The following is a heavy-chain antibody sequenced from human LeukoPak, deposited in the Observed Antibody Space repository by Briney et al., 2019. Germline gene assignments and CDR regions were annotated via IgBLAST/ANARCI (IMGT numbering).Heavy chain of an antibody. CDR2: ISGSDGRT. V-gene: IGHV3-23*01. CDR3: AKDSSSYDWGYMDV. J-gene: IGHJ6*03. D-gene: IGHD3-22*01. CDR1: GFTFSTYD. Sequence: GGSLRLSCAASGFTFSTYDMSWVRQAPGKGLEWVSLISGSDGRTRYADSVKGRFTISRDNSKNTLYLEMNSLRAEDTAVYYCAKDSSSYDWGYMDVWGKGTTVTISS.